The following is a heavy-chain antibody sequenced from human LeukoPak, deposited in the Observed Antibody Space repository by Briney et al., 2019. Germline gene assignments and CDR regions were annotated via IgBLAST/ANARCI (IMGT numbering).Heavy chain of an antibody. CDR2: ISYDGSNE. CDR1: GFAFSSDA. J-gene: IGHJ4*02. D-gene: IGHD6-19*01. V-gene: IGHV3-30*04. CDR3: AGELDH. Sequence: GGSLRLSCSASGFAFSSDAMHWVRQAPGRGLEWLAVISYDGSNEDHAESVRGRFTISRNSLRPGDTAVYYCARDLVYSSGWYAGELDHWGLGTLVIVSS.